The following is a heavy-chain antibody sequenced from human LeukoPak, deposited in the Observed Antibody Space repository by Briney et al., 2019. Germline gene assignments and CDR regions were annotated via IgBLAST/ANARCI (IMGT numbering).Heavy chain of an antibody. CDR1: GLSFGNYW. J-gene: IGHJ5*02. Sequence: GGSLRLSCVASGLSFGNYWMDWVRQAPGKGLEWVGNIKQDGSEKYYVDSVKGRFTISRDNAKNSLYLDMNSLRVEDTAIYYCTRDYDPWGQGTLVTVSS. CDR3: TRDYDP. V-gene: IGHV3-7*01. CDR2: IKQDGSEK.